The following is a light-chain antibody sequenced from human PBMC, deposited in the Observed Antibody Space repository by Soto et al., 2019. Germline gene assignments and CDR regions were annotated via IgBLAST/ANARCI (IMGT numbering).Light chain of an antibody. CDR2: EVS. J-gene: IGLJ1*01. CDR1: SSDVGTYNY. V-gene: IGLV2-14*01. CDR3: SSYTSSSTLVV. Sequence: QSALTQPASVSGSPGQSITISCTGTSSDVGTYNYVSWYQQHPGKAPKLMIYEVSERPSGVSNRFSGSKSGNTASLTISGLQAEDEADYYCSSYTSSSTLVVFGTATKLTVL.